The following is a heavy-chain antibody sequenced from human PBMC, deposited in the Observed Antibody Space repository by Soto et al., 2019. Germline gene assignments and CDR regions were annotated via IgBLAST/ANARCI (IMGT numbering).Heavy chain of an antibody. D-gene: IGHD3-16*01. V-gene: IGHV1-18*01. J-gene: IGHJ6*02. CDR3: VMVDNYVTPTPQDV. CDR1: GYIFVNYG. CDR2: ISAYTGNT. Sequence: QVQLVQSGDAVKKPGASVKVSCKAPGYIFVNYGIAWVPQAPGQGLEWMGWISAYTGNTHSASKVQGRLTMASDISTSTAYMDLGSLTSDDTAVYYCVMVDNYVTPTPQDVWGQGTPVTVSS.